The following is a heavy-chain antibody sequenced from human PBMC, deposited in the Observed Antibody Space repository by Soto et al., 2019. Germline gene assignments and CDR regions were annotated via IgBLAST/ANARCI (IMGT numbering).Heavy chain of an antibody. D-gene: IGHD5-12*01. CDR2: IYYSGST. J-gene: IGHJ4*02. Sequence: SETLSLTCTVSGGSISSSSYYWGWIRQPPGKGLEWIGYIYYSGSTYYNPSLKSRVTISVDTSKNQFSLKLSSVTAADTAVYYCARVVEYGGYVGYWGQGTLVTVSS. CDR1: GGSISSSSYY. CDR3: ARVVEYGGYVGY. V-gene: IGHV4-39*01.